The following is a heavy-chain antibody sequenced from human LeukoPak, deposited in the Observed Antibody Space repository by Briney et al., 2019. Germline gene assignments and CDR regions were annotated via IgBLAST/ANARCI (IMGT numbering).Heavy chain of an antibody. Sequence: GGSLRLSCAASGFTIGTYAMTWVRQAPGKGLEWVSGIGSAGTYYADSVKGRFTISRDNSKTTLYLQMNSLRAEDTAVYYCAKNLDASGSYFPDEWGRGTVVSVSS. V-gene: IGHV3-23*01. CDR1: GFTIGTYA. J-gene: IGHJ4*02. CDR3: AKNLDASGSYFPDE. D-gene: IGHD3-10*01. CDR2: IGSAGT.